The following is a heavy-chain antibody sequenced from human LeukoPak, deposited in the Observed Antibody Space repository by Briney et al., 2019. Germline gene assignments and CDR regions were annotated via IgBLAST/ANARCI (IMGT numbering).Heavy chain of an antibody. CDR2: ISWNSGSI. J-gene: IGHJ4*02. Sequence: PGRSLRLSCAASGFTFDDYAMHWVRQAPGKGLEWVSGISWNSGSIGYADSVKGRFTISRDNAKNSLYLQMNSLRAEDTALYYCAAEGGVRSSTGSDYWGQGTLVTVSS. CDR3: AAEGGVRSSTGSDY. CDR1: GFTFDDYA. D-gene: IGHD6-6*01. V-gene: IGHV3-9*01.